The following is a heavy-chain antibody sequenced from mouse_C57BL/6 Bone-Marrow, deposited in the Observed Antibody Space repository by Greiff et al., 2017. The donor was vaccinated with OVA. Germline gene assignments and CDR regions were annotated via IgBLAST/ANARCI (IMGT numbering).Heavy chain of an antibody. V-gene: IGHV5-17*01. CDR2: ISSGSSTL. CDR1: GFTFSDYG. CDR3: ARINYWYFDV. Sequence: EVKLQESGGGLVKPGGSLKLSCAASGFTFSDYGMHWVRQAPEKGLEWVAYISSGSSTLYYADTVQGRFTISRDNAKNTLFLQMTSLKSEDTAMYYCARINYWYFDVWGTGTTVTVTA. J-gene: IGHJ1*03.